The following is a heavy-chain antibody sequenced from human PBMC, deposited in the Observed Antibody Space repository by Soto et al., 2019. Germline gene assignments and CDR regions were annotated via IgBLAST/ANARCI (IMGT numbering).Heavy chain of an antibody. D-gene: IGHD3-16*01. CDR1: GFSLNSGGGG. CDR2: IYWNDDK. J-gene: IGHJ6*02. CDR3: AHRPNWGMNGLGP. V-gene: IGHV2-5*01. Sequence: QITLKESGPTQVKPTQTLTLTCTLSGFSLNSGGGGVVWIRQAPEKALEWLALIYWNDDKRYSPSLRSRLTITKDTSRNHRDLTMTNVDPGDTGTYYCAHRPNWGMNGLGPCGQGTTVTVSS.